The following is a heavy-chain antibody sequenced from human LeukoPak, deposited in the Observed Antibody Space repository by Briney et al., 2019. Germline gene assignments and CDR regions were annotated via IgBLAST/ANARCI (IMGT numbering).Heavy chain of an antibody. J-gene: IGHJ4*02. V-gene: IGHV4-39*07. CDR3: ARAYYGDVIIDY. Sequence: SSETLSLTCTVSGGSISSSSYYWGWIRQPPGKGLEWIGSIYYSGSTYYNPSLKSRVTISVDTSKNQFSLKLSSVTAADTAVYYCARAYYGDVIIDYWGQGTLVTVSS. CDR2: IYYSGST. D-gene: IGHD4-17*01. CDR1: GGSISSSSYY.